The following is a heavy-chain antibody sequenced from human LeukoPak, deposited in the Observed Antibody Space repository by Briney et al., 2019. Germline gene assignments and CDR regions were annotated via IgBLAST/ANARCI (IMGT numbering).Heavy chain of an antibody. CDR2: INPVTGDT. CDR1: GYSFTYYY. V-gene: IGHV1-2*06. CDR3: AITVTENAFDI. D-gene: IGHD2-21*02. J-gene: IGHJ3*02. Sequence: ASVKVSCKASGYSFTYYYIHWVRQAPGQGLEWMGRINPVTGDTNYAQKFQGRVTVTRDTSISTAYMELSGLRSDDTAVYYCAITVTENAFDIWGQGTMVAVSS.